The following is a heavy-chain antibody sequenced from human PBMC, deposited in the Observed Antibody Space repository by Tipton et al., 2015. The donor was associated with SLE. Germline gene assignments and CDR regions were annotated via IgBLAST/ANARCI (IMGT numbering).Heavy chain of an antibody. CDR2: IFYSGIT. CDR1: GGSISSSDNY. V-gene: IGHV4-39*07. D-gene: IGHD3-3*01. Sequence: LRLSCTVSGGSISSSDNYWGWVRQPPGKGPEYLGTIFYSGITYYNPSLKSRVTISIDTSMNQFSLKMNSVTAADTAMYYCARGTPFMEWERNYFDPWGQGTLVTVSS. CDR3: ARGTPFMEWERNYFDP. J-gene: IGHJ5*02.